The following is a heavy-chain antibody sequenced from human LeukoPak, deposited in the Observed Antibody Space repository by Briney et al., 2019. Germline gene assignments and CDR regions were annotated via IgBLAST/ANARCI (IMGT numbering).Heavy chain of an antibody. J-gene: IGHJ5*02. CDR2: IYTSGST. CDR3: ARGADYGDYGEELWFDP. D-gene: IGHD4-17*01. Sequence: PSETLSLTCTVSGGSISSGSYYWRWIRQPAGKGLEWIGRIYTSGSTNYNPSLKSRVTISVDTSKNQFSLKLSSVTAADTAVYYCARGADYGDYGEELWFDPWGQGTLVTVSS. CDR1: GGSISSGSYY. V-gene: IGHV4-61*02.